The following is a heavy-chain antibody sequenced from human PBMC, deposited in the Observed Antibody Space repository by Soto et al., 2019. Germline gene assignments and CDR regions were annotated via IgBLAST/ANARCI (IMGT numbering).Heavy chain of an antibody. CDR2: ISGSGKTT. CDR1: GFTFNKCA. V-gene: IGHV3-23*01. Sequence: DVQLLESGGGLVQPGGSLRLSCAASGFTFNKCAISWVRQAAGKGLQWVATISGSGKTTEYADYVKGRLTISRDNSSNTVHLQMNSLRVEDTAIYYCAKDVSENSGTGIADYWGQGTLVTVSS. D-gene: IGHD1-26*01. J-gene: IGHJ4*02. CDR3: AKDVSENSGTGIADY.